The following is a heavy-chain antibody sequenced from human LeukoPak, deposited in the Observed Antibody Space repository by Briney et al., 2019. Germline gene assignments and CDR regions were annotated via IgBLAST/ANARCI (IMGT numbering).Heavy chain of an antibody. V-gene: IGHV3-9*01. CDR3: AKASYGMPFEY. CDR2: ISWNSGSI. D-gene: IGHD1-26*01. CDR1: GFTFDDYA. J-gene: IGHJ4*02. Sequence: GRSLRLSCAASGFTFDDYAMHWVRQAPGKGLEWVSGISWNSGSIGYADSVKGRFTISRDNAKNSLYLQMNSLRAEDTALYYCAKASYGMPFEYWGQGTLVTVSS.